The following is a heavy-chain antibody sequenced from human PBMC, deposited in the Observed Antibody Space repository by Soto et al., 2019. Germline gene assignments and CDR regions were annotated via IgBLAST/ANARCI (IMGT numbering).Heavy chain of an antibody. Sequence: GGSLRLSCAASEFAFSSDAMSWVRQAPGKGLEWVSAISGSGGSTYYADSVKGRFTISRDNSKNTLYLQMNSLRAEDTAVYYCAKDQEDFWSGYYNWFDPWGQGTLVTVSS. J-gene: IGHJ5*02. CDR1: EFAFSSDA. D-gene: IGHD3-3*01. CDR2: ISGSGGST. V-gene: IGHV3-23*01. CDR3: AKDQEDFWSGYYNWFDP.